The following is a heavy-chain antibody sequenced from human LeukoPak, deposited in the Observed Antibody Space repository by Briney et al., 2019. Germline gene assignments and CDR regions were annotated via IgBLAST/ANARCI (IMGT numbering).Heavy chain of an antibody. CDR2: VFETGSA. J-gene: IGHJ5*02. Sequence: PSETLSLTCTVSGGSISSSSYYWGWIRQPPGKGLEWIGSVFETGSAYYSPSLKSRVTVSVDTSKNQFSLKLNSVTAADTAVYYCARHALVTSISTFNWLDPWGQGTLVTVSS. CDR3: ARHALVTSISTFNWLDP. V-gene: IGHV4-39*01. CDR1: GGSISSSSYY. D-gene: IGHD2-21*02.